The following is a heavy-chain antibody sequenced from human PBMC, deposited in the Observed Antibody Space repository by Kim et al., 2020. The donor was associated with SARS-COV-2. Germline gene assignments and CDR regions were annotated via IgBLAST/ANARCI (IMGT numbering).Heavy chain of an antibody. V-gene: IGHV3-33*01. CDR1: GLPFSASG. J-gene: IGHJ4*02. D-gene: IGHD3-16*01. Sequence: GGSLRLSCAASGLPFSASGMHWVRQAPGKGLKWVAMIWSDGTKEYYADSVKGRFTISRDNSKNTVYLQMNSLRAEDTALYYCARDKGERCSDYWGQGTLVTVSS. CDR2: IWSDGTKE. CDR3: ARDKGERCSDY.